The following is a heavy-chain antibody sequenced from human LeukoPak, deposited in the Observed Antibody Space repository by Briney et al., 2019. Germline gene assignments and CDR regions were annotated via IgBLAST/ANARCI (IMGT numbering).Heavy chain of an antibody. CDR2: IDPSDSYT. Sequence: GESLKISCTGSGYSFTNYWISWVRQMSGKGLEWMGTIDPSDSYTNYRPSFQGHVTISADKSISTAYLQWSSLKASDTAMYYCAKHYGDYVGFFDYWGQGTLVTVSS. CDR3: AKHYGDYVGFFDY. V-gene: IGHV5-10-1*01. J-gene: IGHJ4*02. D-gene: IGHD4-17*01. CDR1: GYSFTNYW.